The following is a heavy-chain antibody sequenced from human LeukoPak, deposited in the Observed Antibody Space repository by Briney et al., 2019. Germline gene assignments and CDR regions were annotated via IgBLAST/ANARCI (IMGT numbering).Heavy chain of an antibody. CDR1: GVTFSSYG. J-gene: IGHJ6*02. D-gene: IGHD2-2*01. CDR2: IRYDGSNE. Sequence: GGSLRLSCVASGVTFSSYGMHWVRQAPGKGLEWVAFIRYDGSNEYYIDSVKGRFTLSRDNSKNTLYLQMNSLRAEDTAVYYCAKDKRKMPYCYGMDVWGQGTTVTVSS. V-gene: IGHV3-30*02. CDR3: AKDKRKMPYCYGMDV.